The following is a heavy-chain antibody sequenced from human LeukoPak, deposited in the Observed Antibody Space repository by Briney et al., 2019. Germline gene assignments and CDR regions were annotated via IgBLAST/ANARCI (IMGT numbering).Heavy chain of an antibody. D-gene: IGHD6-13*01. CDR2: ISGSAGST. Sequence: QPGGSLRLSCAASGLTFSSYAMSWVRQAPGKGLQWVSAISGSAGSTYYADSVEGRFTISRDNSKNTLYLQMNSLRAEDTAVYYCAKDQGSVAAAVSWFDPWGQGTLVTVSS. J-gene: IGHJ5*02. V-gene: IGHV3-23*01. CDR1: GLTFSSYA. CDR3: AKDQGSVAAAVSWFDP.